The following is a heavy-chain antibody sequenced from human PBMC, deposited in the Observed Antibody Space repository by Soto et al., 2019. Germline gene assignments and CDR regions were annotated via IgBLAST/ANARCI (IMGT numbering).Heavy chain of an antibody. V-gene: IGHV3-30*18. J-gene: IGHJ6*02. CDR2: ISYDGSNK. D-gene: IGHD3-10*02. CDR1: GFTFSSYG. Sequence: GGSLRLSCAASGFTFSSYGMHWVRQAPGKGLEWVAVISYDGSNKYYADSVKGRFTISRDNSKNTLYLQMNSLRAEDTAVYYCAKDLFSPTVMDVWGQGSTVTVSS. CDR3: AKDLFSPTVMDV.